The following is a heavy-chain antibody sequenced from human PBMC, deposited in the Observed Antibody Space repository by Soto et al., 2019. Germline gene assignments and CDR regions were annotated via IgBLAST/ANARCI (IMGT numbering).Heavy chain of an antibody. Sequence: GGSLRLSCAASGFTFSSYAMSWVRQAPGKGLEWVSAISGSGGSTYYADSVKGRFTISRDNSKNTLYLQMNSLRAEDTAVYYCAKSRIGYCSGGSCYPSGWGQGTLVTVSS. J-gene: IGHJ4*02. CDR1: GFTFSSYA. CDR2: ISGSGGST. CDR3: AKSRIGYCSGGSCYPSG. V-gene: IGHV3-23*01. D-gene: IGHD2-15*01.